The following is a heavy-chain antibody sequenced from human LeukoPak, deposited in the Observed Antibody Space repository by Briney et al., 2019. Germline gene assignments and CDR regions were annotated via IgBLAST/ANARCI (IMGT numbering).Heavy chain of an antibody. CDR3: AKGSRTGQFPMDV. CDR2: ISGSGGST. CDR1: GFTFSSYA. V-gene: IGHV3-23*01. Sequence: GGSLRLSCAASGFTFSSYAMSWVRQAPGKALEWVSTISGSGGSTYYADSVKGRLTISRDNSKNTLYLQMNSLRAEDTAVYYCAKGSRTGQFPMDVWGQGTTVTVSS. D-gene: IGHD1-1*01. J-gene: IGHJ6*02.